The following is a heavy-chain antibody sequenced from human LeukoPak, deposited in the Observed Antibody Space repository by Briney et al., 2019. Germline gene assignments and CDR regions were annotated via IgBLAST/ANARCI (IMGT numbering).Heavy chain of an antibody. V-gene: IGHV3-30*18. J-gene: IGHJ5*02. CDR2: ISYDGSNK. Sequence: GGSLRLSCEASGFTFSSYGMHWVRQAPGKGLEWVAVISYDGSNKYYADSVKGRFTISRDNSKNTLYLQMNSLRAEDTAVYYCAKSLYCSSTSCYPTWGQGTLVTVSS. D-gene: IGHD2-2*01. CDR3: AKSLYCSSTSCYPT. CDR1: GFTFSSYG.